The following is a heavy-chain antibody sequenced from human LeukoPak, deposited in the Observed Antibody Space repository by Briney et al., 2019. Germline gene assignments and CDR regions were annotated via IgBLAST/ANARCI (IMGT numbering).Heavy chain of an antibody. CDR3: ARVSGYDWESFYDY. CDR1: GGSISSYY. D-gene: IGHD5-12*01. J-gene: IGHJ4*02. Sequence: SETLSLTCTVSGGSISSYYWSWIRQPPGKGLEWIGYIYYSGSTNYNPSLRSRVTISVDKSKNQFSLKLSSVTAADTAVYYYARVSGYDWESFYDYWGQGTLVTVSS. V-gene: IGHV4-59*01. CDR2: IYYSGST.